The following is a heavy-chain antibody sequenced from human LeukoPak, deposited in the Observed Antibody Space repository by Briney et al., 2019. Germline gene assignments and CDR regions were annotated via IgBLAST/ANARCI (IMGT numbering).Heavy chain of an antibody. CDR2: INHSGST. D-gene: IGHD2-2*01. CDR1: GGSFRGYY. V-gene: IGHV4-34*01. CDR3: ARGPPSIVVVPAAMPKGRLDY. Sequence: NPSETLSLTCAVYGGSFRGYYWSWIRQPPGKGLEWIGEINHSGSTNYNPSLKSRVTISVDTSKNQFSLKLSSVTAADTAVYYCARGPPSIVVVPAAMPKGRLDYWGQGTLVTVSS. J-gene: IGHJ4*02.